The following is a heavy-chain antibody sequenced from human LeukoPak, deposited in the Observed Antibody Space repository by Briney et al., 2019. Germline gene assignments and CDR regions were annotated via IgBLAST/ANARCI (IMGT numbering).Heavy chain of an antibody. Sequence: PGGSLRLSCTSSGVAFYTFGAHWVRQAPGKGLDWVSYISSSGSTIYYADSVKGRFTISRDNAKNSLYLQMNSLRAEDTAVYYCARDLGYCSSTSCYLNYYYYYMDVWGKGTTVTISS. CDR2: ISSSGSTI. CDR1: GVAFYTFG. D-gene: IGHD2-2*01. V-gene: IGHV3-48*04. CDR3: ARDLGYCSSTSCYLNYYYYYMDV. J-gene: IGHJ6*03.